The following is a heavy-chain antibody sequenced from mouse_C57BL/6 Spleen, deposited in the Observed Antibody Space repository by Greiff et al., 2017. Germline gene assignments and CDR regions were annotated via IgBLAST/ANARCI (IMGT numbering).Heavy chain of an antibody. D-gene: IGHD3-3*01. J-gene: IGHJ3*01. CDR3: ARGGTEGFAY. CDR1: GYTFTSYW. CDR2: IDPSDSYT. V-gene: IGHV1-69*01. Sequence: VQLQQPGAELVMPGASVKLSCKASGYTFTSYWMHWVKQRPGQGLEWIGEIDPSDSYTNYNQKFKGKSTLTVDKSSSTAYMQLSSLTSEDSAVYYCARGGTEGFAYWGQGTLVTVSA.